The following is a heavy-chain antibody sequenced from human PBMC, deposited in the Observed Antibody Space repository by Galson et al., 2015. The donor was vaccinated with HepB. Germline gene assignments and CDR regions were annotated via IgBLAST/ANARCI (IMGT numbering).Heavy chain of an antibody. CDR3: VRDLTYFGTFVYYDALDT. Sequence: SLRLSCAASGFTFSSYWMTWVRQAPGKGLEWVANIKDDGSETNYVDSVKGRFTISRDNVATSLYLQMNTLRPEETAVYYCVRDLTYFGTFVYYDALDTWGHGTMVIVSS. D-gene: IGHD2/OR15-2a*01. CDR1: GFTFSSYW. J-gene: IGHJ3*02. V-gene: IGHV3-7*01. CDR2: IKDDGSET.